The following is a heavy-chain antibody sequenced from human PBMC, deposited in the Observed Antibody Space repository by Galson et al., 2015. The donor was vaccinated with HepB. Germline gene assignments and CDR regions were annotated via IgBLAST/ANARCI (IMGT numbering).Heavy chain of an antibody. V-gene: IGHV3-7*01. CDR1: AISVTNAW. CDR3: ARDRGSPGLDS. Sequence: SLRLSCAASAISVTNAWMSWVRQAPGKRLEWVANMNKDGGEIYYVDSVEGRFIISRDNARNSLYLQMNNLRAEDTAVYYCARDRGSPGLDSRGQGTLVTVPS. CDR2: MNKDGGEI. D-gene: IGHD3-16*01. J-gene: IGHJ4*02.